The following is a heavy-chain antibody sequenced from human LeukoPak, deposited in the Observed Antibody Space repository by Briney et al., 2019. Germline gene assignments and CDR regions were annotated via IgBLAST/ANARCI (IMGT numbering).Heavy chain of an antibody. J-gene: IGHJ1*01. Sequence: GASVKVSCKASGYTFTSYGISWVRQAPGQGLEWMGRIIPIFGTANYAQKFQGRVTITTDESTSTAYMELSSLRSEDTAVYYCARDSDVVARWEGGFQHWGQGTLVTVSS. CDR3: ARDSDVVARWEGGFQH. D-gene: IGHD2-15*01. V-gene: IGHV1-69*05. CDR1: GYTFTSYG. CDR2: IIPIFGTA.